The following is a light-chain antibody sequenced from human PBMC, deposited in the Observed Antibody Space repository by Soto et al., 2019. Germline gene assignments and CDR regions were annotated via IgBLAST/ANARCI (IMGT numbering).Light chain of an antibody. CDR1: HSVRSS. Sequence: EIVMTQSPATLSVSPGERATLSCRASHSVRSSFAWYQQNPGQAPRLLIFAASTRATACPARFSGSGSGTDFTLTISSLQSEDFAVYYCQQYNDWPRTCGQGTKVEIK. CDR3: QQYNDWPRT. CDR2: AAS. J-gene: IGKJ1*01. V-gene: IGKV3-15*01.